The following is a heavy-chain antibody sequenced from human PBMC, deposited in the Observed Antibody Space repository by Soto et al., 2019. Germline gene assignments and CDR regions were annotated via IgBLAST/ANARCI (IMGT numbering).Heavy chain of an antibody. CDR1: GFAFNTYA. CDR3: AKRYRCGSGKSNF. CDR2: ISGSGDRT. J-gene: IGHJ4*02. Sequence: EVQLLESGGGLVQPGGYLRLSCAASGFAFNTYAMDWVRQAPGKGLEWDSSISGSGDRTYYADSVKGRFTISRDNSGNTLYLEMNSLRAEDTAVYYCAKRYRCGSGKSNFLGQGTLGTVSS. V-gene: IGHV3-23*01. D-gene: IGHD3-10*01.